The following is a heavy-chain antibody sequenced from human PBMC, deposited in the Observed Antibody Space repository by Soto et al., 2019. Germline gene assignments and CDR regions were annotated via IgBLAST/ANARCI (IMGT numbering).Heavy chain of an antibody. V-gene: IGHV1-8*01. J-gene: IGHJ5*02. CDR1: GYTFTSYD. D-gene: IGHD4-17*01. CDR3: AIVYDDYGDYPPQNWFDP. Sequence: ASVKVSCKASGYTFTSYDINWVRQATGQGLEWMGWMNPNSGNTGYAQKFQGRVTMTRNTSISTVYIELSSLSSEDTAVYYCAIVYDDYGDYPPQNWFDPWGQGTLVTVSS. CDR2: MNPNSGNT.